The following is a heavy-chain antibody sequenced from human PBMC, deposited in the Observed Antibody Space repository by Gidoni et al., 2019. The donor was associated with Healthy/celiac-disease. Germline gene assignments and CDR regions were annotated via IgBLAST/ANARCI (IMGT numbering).Heavy chain of an antibody. CDR2: IYYSGST. CDR1: GGSISSSSYD. V-gene: IGHV4-39*01. CDR3: ARVPRVAVAGYLNWFDP. Sequence: QLQLQESGPGRVKPSETLSLTCTVAGGSISSSSYDWGWIRQPPGKGLAWIGSIYYSGSTYYPPSLTSRVPISVHTSKTQFSLKLSSVTAADPAVYYCARVPRVAVAGYLNWFDPCGQGTLVTVSS. J-gene: IGHJ5*02. D-gene: IGHD6-19*01.